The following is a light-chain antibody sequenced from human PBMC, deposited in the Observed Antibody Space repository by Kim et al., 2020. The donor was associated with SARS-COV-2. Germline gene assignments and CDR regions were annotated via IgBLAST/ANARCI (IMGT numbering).Light chain of an antibody. CDR3: AAWDDSLNGVV. J-gene: IGLJ3*02. Sequence: GQEITISCSGSPANIGGNIVHWYLQLPGTAPKLLIYDNNRRPSGVPDRFSGSKSGSSASLAISGVQSEDEAHYYCAAWDDSLNGVVFGGGTQLTVL. V-gene: IGLV1-44*01. CDR1: PANIGGNI. CDR2: DNN.